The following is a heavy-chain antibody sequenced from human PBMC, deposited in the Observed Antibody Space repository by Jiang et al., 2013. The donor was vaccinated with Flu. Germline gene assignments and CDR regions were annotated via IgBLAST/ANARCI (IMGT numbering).Heavy chain of an antibody. J-gene: IGHJ6*04. CDR3: AKALQAYYYYGMDV. CDR1: GGSISSSSYY. V-gene: IGHV4-39*07. D-gene: IGHD4-11*01. CDR2: IYHSGST. Sequence: GSGLVKPSETLSLTCTVSGGSISSSSYYWGWIRQPPGKGLEWIGSIYHSGSTNYNPSLKSRVTISVDKSKNQFSLKLSSVTAADTAVYYCAKALQAYYYYGMDVWGKGPRSPSPQ.